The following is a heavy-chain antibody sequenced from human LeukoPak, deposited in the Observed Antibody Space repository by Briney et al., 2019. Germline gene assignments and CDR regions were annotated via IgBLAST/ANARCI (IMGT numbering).Heavy chain of an antibody. CDR2: FYPGDSDT. CDR1: GYSFTSYW. J-gene: IGHJ3*02. Sequence: PGESLKISCKGSGYSFTSYWIGWVRQMPGKGLEWMGFFYPGDSDTTYSPSFQGQVTVSADKSISTAYLQWSSLKASDSAMYYCASRVTGDDAFDIWGQGTMVTASS. D-gene: IGHD2-21*02. CDR3: ASRVTGDDAFDI. V-gene: IGHV5-51*01.